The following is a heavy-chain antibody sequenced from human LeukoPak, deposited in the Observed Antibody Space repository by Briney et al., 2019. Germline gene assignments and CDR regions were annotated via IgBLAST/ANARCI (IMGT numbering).Heavy chain of an antibody. CDR2: IYYSGST. V-gene: IGHV4-31*03. CDR1: DGSISSGGYD. Sequence: PSQTLSPTCTVSDGSISSGGYDWSWIRQHPGKGLEWIGYIYYSGSTYYNPSLKSRVTISVDTSKNQFSLKLSSVTAADTAVYYCARGNAYYDSSGLDYWGQGTLVTVSS. D-gene: IGHD3-22*01. J-gene: IGHJ4*02. CDR3: ARGNAYYDSSGLDY.